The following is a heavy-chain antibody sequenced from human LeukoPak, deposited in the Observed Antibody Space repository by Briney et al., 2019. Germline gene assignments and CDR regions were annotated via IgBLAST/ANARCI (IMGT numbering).Heavy chain of an antibody. Sequence: SETLSLTCAVYGGSFSGYYWGWIRQPPGKGLEWIGTIFYSGSTYYNPSLKSRVTMSVDTSKNQFSLKLSSVTAADTAVYYCARQGYISGQGFRNNWFDPWGQGSLVTVSS. CDR2: IFYSGST. CDR1: GGSFSGYY. CDR3: ARQGYISGQGFRNNWFDP. J-gene: IGHJ5*02. V-gene: IGHV4-34*12. D-gene: IGHD6-19*01.